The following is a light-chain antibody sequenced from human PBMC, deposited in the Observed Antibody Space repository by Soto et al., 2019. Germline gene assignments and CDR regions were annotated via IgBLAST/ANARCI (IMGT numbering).Light chain of an antibody. CDR2: GAS. V-gene: IGKV3-15*01. CDR1: QSITSN. CDR3: QEFHNWPLLT. J-gene: IGKJ3*01. Sequence: EIVMTQSPATLSVSPGERATLSCRAIQSITSNLAWYQQKPGQAHSLIIYGASTRATGVPARFSGSGSGTEFTPTISSLQSEDLAIYYCQEFHNWPLLTFGPGTKVEIK.